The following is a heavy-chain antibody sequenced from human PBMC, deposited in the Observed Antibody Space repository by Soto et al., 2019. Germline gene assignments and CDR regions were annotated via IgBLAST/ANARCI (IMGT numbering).Heavy chain of an antibody. V-gene: IGHV3-9*01. J-gene: IGHJ4*02. CDR3: AKDTHSSGWSNFDY. Sequence: EVQLVESGGGLVQPGRSLRLSCAASGFTFDDYAMHWVRQAPGEGLEWVSGISWNSAAIGYADSVKGRFTISRDNAKNSLYLQMNSLRAEDTALYYCAKDTHSSGWSNFDYWGQGTLVTVSS. CDR2: ISWNSAAI. CDR1: GFTFDDYA. D-gene: IGHD6-19*01.